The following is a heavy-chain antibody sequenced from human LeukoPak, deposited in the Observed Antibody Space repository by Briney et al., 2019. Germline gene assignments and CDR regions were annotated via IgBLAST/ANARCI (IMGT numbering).Heavy chain of an antibody. Sequence: RGSLRLSCAASGFSFSSYWMTWVRQSPGKGLEWVANIKADGSEKYYVDSVRGRFTISRDNADNSVYLQMNSLRIDDTAIYFCARGMESTGWSSWFDPWGQGTLVTVSS. CDR2: IKADGSEK. J-gene: IGHJ5*02. D-gene: IGHD2-8*02. CDR1: GFSFSSYW. V-gene: IGHV3-7*01. CDR3: ARGMESTGWSSWFDP.